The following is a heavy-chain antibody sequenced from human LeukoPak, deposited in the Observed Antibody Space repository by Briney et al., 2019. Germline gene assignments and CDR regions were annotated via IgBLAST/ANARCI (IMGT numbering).Heavy chain of an antibody. CDR3: AKDFYDYVWGMRYYGMDV. D-gene: IGHD3-16*01. V-gene: IGHV3-23*01. CDR2: ISGSGGST. Sequence: GGSLRLSCAASGFTFSSYAMSWVRQAPGKGLEWVSAISGSGGSTYYADSVKGRFTISRDNSKNTLYLQMNSLRAEDTAVYYCAKDFYDYVWGMRYYGMDVWGQGTTVTVSS. J-gene: IGHJ6*02. CDR1: GFTFSSYA.